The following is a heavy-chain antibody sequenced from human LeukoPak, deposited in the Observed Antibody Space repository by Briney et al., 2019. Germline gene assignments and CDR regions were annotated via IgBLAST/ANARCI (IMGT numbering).Heavy chain of an antibody. CDR1: GFTFSSYA. J-gene: IGHJ4*02. V-gene: IGHV3-30-3*01. CDR3: ARDGSSGWTWYFDY. Sequence: PGGSLRLSCAASGFTFSSYAMHWVRRAPGKGLEWVAVISYDGSNKYYADSVKGRFTISRDNSKNTLYLQMNSLRAEDTAVYYCARDGSSGWTWYFDYWGQGTLVTVSS. CDR2: ISYDGSNK. D-gene: IGHD6-19*01.